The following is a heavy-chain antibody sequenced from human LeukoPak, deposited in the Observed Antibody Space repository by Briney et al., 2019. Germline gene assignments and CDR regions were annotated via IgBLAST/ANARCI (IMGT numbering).Heavy chain of an antibody. V-gene: IGHV3-48*04. D-gene: IGHD5-12*01. Sequence: GGSLRLTCAASGFTFSSYSMNWVRQAPGKGLEWVSYISSGSSTIYYADSVKGRFTISRDNAKNSLFLQMNNLRVDDTAVYYCARSGGYGWDYWGQGAVVTVSS. CDR3: ARSGGYGWDY. CDR2: ISSGSSTI. J-gene: IGHJ4*02. CDR1: GFTFSSYS.